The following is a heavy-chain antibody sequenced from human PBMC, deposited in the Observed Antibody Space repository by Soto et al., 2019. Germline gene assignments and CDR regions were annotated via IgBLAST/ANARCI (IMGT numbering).Heavy chain of an antibody. V-gene: IGHV4-31*03. CDR1: GGSISSGGYY. D-gene: IGHD2-8*01. CDR3: ARILSKWFYFDY. Sequence: SETLSLTCTVSGGSISSGGYYWSCIRQHPGKGLEWIGYIYYSGSTYYNPSLKSRVTISVDTSKNQFSLKLSSVTAADTAVYYCARILSKWFYFDYWGQGTLGTVSS. CDR2: IYYSGST. J-gene: IGHJ4*02.